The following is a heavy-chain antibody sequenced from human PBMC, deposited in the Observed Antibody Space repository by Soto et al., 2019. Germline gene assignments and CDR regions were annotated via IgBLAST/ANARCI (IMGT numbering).Heavy chain of an antibody. D-gene: IGHD5-12*01. V-gene: IGHV1-69*01. CDR2: IIPIFGTA. CDR1: GGTFSSYA. CDR3: ARMEGVASHYYYYGMDV. Sequence: QVQLVQSGAEVKKPGSSVKVSCKASGGTFSSYAISWVRQAPGQGLEWMGGIIPIFGTANYAQKFQGRVTITADESMSTAYMELSSLRSEDTAVYYCARMEGVASHYYYYGMDVWGQGTTVTVSS. J-gene: IGHJ6*02.